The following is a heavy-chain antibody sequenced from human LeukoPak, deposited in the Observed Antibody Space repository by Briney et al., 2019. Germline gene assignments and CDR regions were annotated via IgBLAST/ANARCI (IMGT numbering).Heavy chain of an antibody. CDR3: ARDQGGSYLDWQDVFDI. CDR1: GFTFSSYC. CDR2: MSSRSSTI. D-gene: IGHD1-26*01. J-gene: IGHJ3*02. Sequence: GGSLRLSCAASGFTFSSYCMNSVRQAPGRGLESDSFMSSRSSTIYYPDSVKGRLTIYRDNAKNSLYLQMNSLRDEDTAVYYCARDQGGSYLDWQDVFDIWGQGTMVTVSS. V-gene: IGHV3-48*02.